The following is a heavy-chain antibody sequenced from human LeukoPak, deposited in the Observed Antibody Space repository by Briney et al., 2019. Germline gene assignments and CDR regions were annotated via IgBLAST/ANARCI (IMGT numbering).Heavy chain of an antibody. J-gene: IGHJ4*02. V-gene: IGHV4-4*07. CDR3: ARAGPAMSYWSGPGVFDY. D-gene: IGHD3-3*01. Sequence: PSDTLSLTCTVSDGSIGSHYWSWIRQPAGRGLEWIGRVHNRGITNYNPSLQGRVTMSVDTSKNHFSLKLSSVTAADTAVYYCARAGPAMSYWSGPGVFDYWGQGTLVTVSS. CDR2: VHNRGIT. CDR1: DGSIGSHY.